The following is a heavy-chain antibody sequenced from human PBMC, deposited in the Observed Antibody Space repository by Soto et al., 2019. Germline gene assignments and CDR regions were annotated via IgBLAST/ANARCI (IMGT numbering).Heavy chain of an antibody. J-gene: IGHJ4*02. CDR3: ARDHKHYDSSGYYYG. CDR1: GFTFSSYA. CDR2: ISYDGSNK. D-gene: IGHD3-22*01. Sequence: GGSLRLSCAASGFTFSSYAMHWVRQAPGKGLEWVAVISYDGSNKYYADSVKGRFTISRDNSKNTLYLQMNSLRAEDTAVYYCARDHKHYDSSGYYYGWGQGTLVTVS. V-gene: IGHV3-30-3*01.